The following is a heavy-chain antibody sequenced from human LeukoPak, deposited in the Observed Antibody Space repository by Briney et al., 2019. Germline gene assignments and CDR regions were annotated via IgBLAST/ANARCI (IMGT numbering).Heavy chain of an antibody. CDR1: GGSISSSSYY. J-gene: IGHJ4*02. D-gene: IGHD3-10*01. Sequence: SETLSLTCTVSGGSISSSSYYWGWIRQPPGKGLEWIGSIYYSGSTYYNPSLKSRVTIPVDTSKNQFSLKLSSVTAADTAVYYCASGGIMVRGVIKDWGQGTLVTVSS. CDR3: ASGGIMVRGVIKD. CDR2: IYYSGST. V-gene: IGHV4-39*01.